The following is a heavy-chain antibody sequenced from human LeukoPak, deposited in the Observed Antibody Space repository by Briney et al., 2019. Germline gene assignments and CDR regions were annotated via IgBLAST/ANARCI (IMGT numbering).Heavy chain of an antibody. CDR1: ARSISSQY. D-gene: IGHD3-10*01. Sequence: SEKLSRNCTGSARSISSQYWGWIRQAPGHEQKGGVDIDDSGSTYAHPSLKRVATTSVASSNNQFSVQRSPVTAATTAVYYSGSTNYTPSLKSRVTISVDTSKNQFSLKLSSVTAADTAVYYCARMVTHLRGDVCYYMDVWGKGTTVTVSS. V-gene: IGHV4-59*11. J-gene: IGHJ6*03. CDR3: GSTNYTPSLKSRVTISVDTSKNQFSLKLSSVTAADTAVYYCARMVTHLRGDVCYYMDV. CDR2: IDDSGST.